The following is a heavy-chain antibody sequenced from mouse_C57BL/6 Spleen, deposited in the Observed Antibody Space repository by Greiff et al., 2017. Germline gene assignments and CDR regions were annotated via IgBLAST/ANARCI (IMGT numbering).Heavy chain of an antibody. V-gene: IGHV1-69*01. CDR1: GYTFTSYW. Sequence: QVQLQQPGAELVMPGASVKLSCKASGYTFTSYWMHWVKQRPGQGLEWIGEIDPSDSYTNYNQKFKGKSTLTVDKSSSTAYMQLSSLTSEDSACYYCARDGYDGYWGQGTTLTVSA. CDR2: IDPSDSYT. D-gene: IGHD2-2*01. J-gene: IGHJ2*01. CDR3: ARDGYDGY.